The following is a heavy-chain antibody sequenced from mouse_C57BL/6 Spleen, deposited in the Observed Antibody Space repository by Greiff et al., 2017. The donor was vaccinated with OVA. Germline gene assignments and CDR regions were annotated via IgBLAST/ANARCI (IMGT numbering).Heavy chain of an antibody. CDR3: AREGYYSNYDFDY. J-gene: IGHJ2*01. D-gene: IGHD2-5*01. CDR1: GYTFTSYW. V-gene: IGHV1-61*01. CDR2: IYPSDSET. Sequence: QVHVKQPGAELVRPGSSVKLSCKASGYTFTSYWMDWVKQRPGQGLEWIGNIYPSDSETHYNQKFKDKATLTVDKSSSTAYMQLSSLTSEDSAVYYCAREGYYSNYDFDYWGQGTTLTVSS.